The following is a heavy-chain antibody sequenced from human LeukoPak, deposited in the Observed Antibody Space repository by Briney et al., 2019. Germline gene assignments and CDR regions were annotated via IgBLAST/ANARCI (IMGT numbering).Heavy chain of an antibody. CDR3: ARVQREYYYDSSGIMGN. CDR1: GFTFSNYW. D-gene: IGHD3-22*01. J-gene: IGHJ4*02. V-gene: IGHV3-7*01. CDR2: IKEDGGEI. Sequence: PGGSLRLSCAASGFTFSNYWMSWVRQAPGKGLEWVATIKEDGGEIYYVDSVKGRFTISRDNAKNSLDLQMNSLRVEDTAVYYCARVQREYYYDSSGIMGNWGQGTLVTVSS.